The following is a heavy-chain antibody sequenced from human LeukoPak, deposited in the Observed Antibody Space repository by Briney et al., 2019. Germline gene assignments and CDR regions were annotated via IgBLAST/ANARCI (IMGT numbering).Heavy chain of an antibody. J-gene: IGHJ4*02. CDR2: IYYSGST. D-gene: IGHD6-19*01. Sequence: SSETLSLTCTVSGGSISSYYWSWIRQPPGKGLEWIGYIYYSGSTNYNPSLKSRVTISVDTSKNQFSLKLSSVTAADTAVYYCARVEYSSGWSNFDYWGQGTLVTVSS. V-gene: IGHV4-59*01. CDR1: GGSISSYY. CDR3: ARVEYSSGWSNFDY.